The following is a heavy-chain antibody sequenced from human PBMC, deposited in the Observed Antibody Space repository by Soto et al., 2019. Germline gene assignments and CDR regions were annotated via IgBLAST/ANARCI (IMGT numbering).Heavy chain of an antibody. CDR1: GYTFTSYG. J-gene: IGHJ5*02. Sequence: GASVKVSCKASGYTFTSYGISWVRQAPGQGLEWTGWISAYNGNTNYAQKLQGRVTMTTDTSTSTAYMELRSLRSDDTAVYYCARDFSLLSGGWFDPWGQGTLVTVSS. V-gene: IGHV1-18*04. D-gene: IGHD3-10*01. CDR3: ARDFSLLSGGWFDP. CDR2: ISAYNGNT.